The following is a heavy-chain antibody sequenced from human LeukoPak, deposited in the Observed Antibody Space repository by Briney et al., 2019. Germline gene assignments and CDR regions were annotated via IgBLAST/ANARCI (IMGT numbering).Heavy chain of an antibody. V-gene: IGHV1-8*02. J-gene: IGHJ4*02. CDR2: MSPSTGNT. D-gene: IGHD7-27*01. Sequence: GASVKVSCKASGYTFTAYHMHWVRQATGQGFEWMGWMSPSTGNTGYAQKFQGRVTMTRYTSVSTAYMELSSLRSEDTAVYYCVGGAPNWGFDFWGQGTLVTVSS. CDR3: VGGAPNWGFDF. CDR1: GYTFTAYH.